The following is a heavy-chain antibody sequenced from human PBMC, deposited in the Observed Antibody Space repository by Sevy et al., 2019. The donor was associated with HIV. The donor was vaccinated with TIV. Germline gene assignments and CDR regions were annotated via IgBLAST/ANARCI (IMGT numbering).Heavy chain of an antibody. D-gene: IGHD3-22*01. V-gene: IGHV3-33*01. Sequence: GGSLRLSCAASGFTFSSYGMHWVRRAPGKGLEWVAVIWYDGSNKFYADSVKGRLTISRDNSKNTLYLQMNTLRAEDTAVYYCARGGCLDYYDSSGYYSPLDYWGQGTLVTVSS. CDR1: GFTFSSYG. CDR3: ARGGCLDYYDSSGYYSPLDY. CDR2: IWYDGSNK. J-gene: IGHJ4*02.